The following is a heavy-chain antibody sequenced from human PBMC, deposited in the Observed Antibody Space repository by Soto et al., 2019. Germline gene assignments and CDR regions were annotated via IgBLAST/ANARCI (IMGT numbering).Heavy chain of an antibody. Sequence: GGSLRLSCASSGFTLSMSAVNWVRQAPGKGLEWVSYISDSGGRTYYADSVKGRFTISRDRSKNTVSLQMDSLRAEDTAVYYCAKDRGIIVKAGDAFDVWGQGTKVTVSS. V-gene: IGHV3-23*01. CDR3: AKDRGIIVKAGDAFDV. CDR2: ISDSGGRT. D-gene: IGHD3-16*02. J-gene: IGHJ3*01. CDR1: GFTLSMSA.